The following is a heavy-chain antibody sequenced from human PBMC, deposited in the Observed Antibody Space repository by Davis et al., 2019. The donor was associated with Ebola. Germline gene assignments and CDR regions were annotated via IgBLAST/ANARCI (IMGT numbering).Heavy chain of an antibody. CDR2: IHNSGIT. D-gene: IGHD3-10*01. Sequence: PSETLSLTCTVSGASLGSADHYWSWIRQPPGKGLEWIGYIHNSGITYYNPSLESRLTISLDTSKNQFSLNLISVTAADTAVYYCARDAGVWGQGTLVTVSS. CDR3: ARDAGV. J-gene: IGHJ3*01. V-gene: IGHV4-30-4*01. CDR1: GASLGSADHY.